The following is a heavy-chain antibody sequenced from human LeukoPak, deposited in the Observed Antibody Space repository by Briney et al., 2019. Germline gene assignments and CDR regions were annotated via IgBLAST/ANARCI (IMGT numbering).Heavy chain of an antibody. CDR1: GFTFSSYA. V-gene: IGHV3-23*01. Sequence: GGSLRLSCTASGFTFSSYAMTWVRQTPGKGLECVSVISGIGTTTYYADSVKGRFTISRDNSKNTLFLQMNSLRVEDTATYYCTKRRTTSVTDWFDPWGQGTLVTVSS. CDR2: ISGIGTTT. D-gene: IGHD4-17*01. CDR3: TKRRTTSVTDWFDP. J-gene: IGHJ5*02.